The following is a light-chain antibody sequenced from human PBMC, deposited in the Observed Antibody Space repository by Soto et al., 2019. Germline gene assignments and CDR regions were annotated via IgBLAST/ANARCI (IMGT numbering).Light chain of an antibody. J-gene: IGKJ5*01. CDR1: QSVSSY. CDR2: DAS. V-gene: IGKV3-11*01. CDR3: QQRSNWPPIT. Sequence: EIVLTQSAATLSLSPGERATLSCRASQSVSSYLAWYQQKPGQAPRLLIYDASNRATGIPARFSGCGSGTDFTLTISSLEPEDFAVYYCQQRSNWPPITFGQGTRLEIK.